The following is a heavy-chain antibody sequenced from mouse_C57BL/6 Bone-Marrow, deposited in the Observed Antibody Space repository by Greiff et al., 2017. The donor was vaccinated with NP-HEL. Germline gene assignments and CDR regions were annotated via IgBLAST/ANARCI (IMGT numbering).Heavy chain of an antibody. V-gene: IGHV5-6*01. CDR3: ARLWLRFFFAY. CDR2: ISSGGSYT. Sequence: EVKLMESGGDLVKPGGSLKLSCAASGFTFSSYGMSWVRQTPDKRLEWVATISSGGSYTYYPDSVKGRFTISRDNAKNTLYLQMSSLKSEDTAMYYCARLWLRFFFAYWGQGTLVTVSA. CDR1: GFTFSSYG. J-gene: IGHJ3*01. D-gene: IGHD2-2*01.